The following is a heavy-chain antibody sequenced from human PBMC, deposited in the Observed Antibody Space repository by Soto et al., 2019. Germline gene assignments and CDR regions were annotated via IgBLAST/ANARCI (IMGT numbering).Heavy chain of an antibody. D-gene: IGHD3-16*01. J-gene: IGHJ6*02. CDR2: ISSYNSYNGDT. CDR1: GYTFSNYA. Sequence: QVQLVQSGADLKKPGASVQVSCKTSGYTFSNYAINWVRQAPGQGLEWMGWISSYNSYNGDTKYARMLQDRLTMTIDTSTATAYMELRSLRSDVTAVYYCARSELERGEVGYYGMDVWGQGTTVTVSS. V-gene: IGHV1-18*04. CDR3: ARSELERGEVGYYGMDV.